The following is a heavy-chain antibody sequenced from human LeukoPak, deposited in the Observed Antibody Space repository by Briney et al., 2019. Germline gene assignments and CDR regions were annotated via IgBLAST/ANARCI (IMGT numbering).Heavy chain of an antibody. CDR3: ARVTGYMIEDYFDY. CDR1: GGSISSYY. CDR2: IYYSGST. Sequence: SETLSLTCTVSGGSISSYYWSWIRQPPGKGLEWIGYIYYSGSTNYNPSLKSRVTISVDTSKNQFSLRLSSVTAADAAVYYCARVTGYMIEDYFDYWGQGTLVTVSS. D-gene: IGHD3-22*01. V-gene: IGHV4-59*01. J-gene: IGHJ4*02.